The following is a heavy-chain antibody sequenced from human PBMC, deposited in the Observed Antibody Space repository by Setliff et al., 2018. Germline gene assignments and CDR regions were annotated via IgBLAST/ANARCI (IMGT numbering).Heavy chain of an antibody. CDR2: INHSGSN. Sequence: PSETLSLTCAVYGGSFSGYYWSWIRQPPGKGLEWIGEINHSGSNYYNPSLKSRVTISVDTSKNQFSLKLSSVTAADTAVYYCARRTEYYNFWSGYYDYWGQGTLVTVSS. D-gene: IGHD3-3*01. CDR3: ARRTEYYNFWSGYYDY. V-gene: IGHV4-34*01. CDR1: GGSFSGYY. J-gene: IGHJ4*02.